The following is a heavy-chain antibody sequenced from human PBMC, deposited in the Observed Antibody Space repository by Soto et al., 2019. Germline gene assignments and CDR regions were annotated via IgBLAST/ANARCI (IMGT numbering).Heavy chain of an antibody. Sequence: PGGSLRLSCAASGFTFSSYDMHWVRQATGKGLEWVSAIGTAGDTYYPGSVKGRFTISRENAKNSLYLQMNSLRAEDTAVYYCARQRSDYDFWSGYPQLPWFDPWGQGTLVTVSS. V-gene: IGHV3-13*01. D-gene: IGHD3-3*01. J-gene: IGHJ5*02. CDR3: ARQRSDYDFWSGYPQLPWFDP. CDR2: IGTAGDT. CDR1: GFTFSSYD.